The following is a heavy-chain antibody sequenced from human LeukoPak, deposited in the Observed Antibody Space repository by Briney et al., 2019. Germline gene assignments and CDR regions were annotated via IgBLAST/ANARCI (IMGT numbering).Heavy chain of an antibody. CDR3: ARLYYDSSGYYQICYFDY. CDR2: IYYSGST. D-gene: IGHD3-22*01. V-gene: IGHV4-39*01. CDR1: GGSISSSSYY. J-gene: IGHJ4*02. Sequence: SETLSLNCTVSGGSISSSSYYWGWIRQPPGKGLEWIGSIYYSGSTYYNPSLKGRVTISVDTSKNQSSLNLSSVTAADTAVYYCARLYYDSSGYYQICYFDYWGQGTLVTVSS.